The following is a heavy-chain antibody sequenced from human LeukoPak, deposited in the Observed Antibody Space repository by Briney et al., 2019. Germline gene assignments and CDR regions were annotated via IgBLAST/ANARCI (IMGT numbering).Heavy chain of an antibody. CDR2: INHSGST. CDR3: ARGWRGFDY. Sequence: SETLSLTCAVYGGSFSGYYWSWIRQPPGKGLEWIGEINHSGSTNYNPSLKSRVTISVDTSKNQFSLKLSSVTAADTAVYHCARGWRGFDYWGQGTLVTVSS. J-gene: IGHJ4*02. CDR1: GGSFSGYY. V-gene: IGHV4-34*01.